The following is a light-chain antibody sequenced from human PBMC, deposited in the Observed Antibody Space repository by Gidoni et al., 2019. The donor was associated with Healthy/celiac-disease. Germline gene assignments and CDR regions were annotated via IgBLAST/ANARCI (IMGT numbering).Light chain of an antibody. CDR1: QSVSSNY. CDR3: QQYGSSPRT. CDR2: GAS. J-gene: IGKJ1*01. Sequence: EIVLTQSPGTLSLSPGERATLSCRASQSVSSNYLDWYQQKPGQAPRLLIYGASSRDTGIPDRFSGSGSGTDFTLTISRLEPEDFAVYYCQQYGSSPRTFGQGTKVEIK. V-gene: IGKV3-20*01.